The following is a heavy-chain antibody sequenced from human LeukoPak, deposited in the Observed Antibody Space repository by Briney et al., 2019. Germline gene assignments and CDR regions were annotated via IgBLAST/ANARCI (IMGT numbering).Heavy chain of an antibody. V-gene: IGHV3-7*03. J-gene: IGHJ5*02. D-gene: IGHD2-2*01. CDR2: IKQDGSEK. Sequence: GGSLRLSCAASGFTFSSYWMSWVRQAPGKGLEWVANIKQDGSEKYYVDSVKGRFTISRDNSKNTLYLQMNSLRAEDTAVYYCAKGGDTSCHGCWFDPWGQGTLVTVSS. CDR3: AKGGDTSCHGCWFDP. CDR1: GFTFSSYW.